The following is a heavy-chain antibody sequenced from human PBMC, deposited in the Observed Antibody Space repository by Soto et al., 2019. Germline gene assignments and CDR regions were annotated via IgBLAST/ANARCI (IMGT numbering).Heavy chain of an antibody. V-gene: IGHV1-18*01. CDR1: GYTFTNYG. J-gene: IGHJ5*02. CDR3: ARTSGPGNWFDP. CDR2: ISAYNGVR. D-gene: IGHD3-10*01. Sequence: ASVKVSCKASGYTFTNYGISWVRQAPGQGLEWMGWISAYNGVRNYAQKLQGRVTMTTDTSTSTAYMELRSLRSDDTAMYYCARTSGPGNWFDPWGQGTLVTVPQ.